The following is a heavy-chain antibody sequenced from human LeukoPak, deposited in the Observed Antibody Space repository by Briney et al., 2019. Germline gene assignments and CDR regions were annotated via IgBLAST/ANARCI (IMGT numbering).Heavy chain of an antibody. CDR1: GFTFTTFW. CDR3: VRDWGYDSSGYWQKYFDT. J-gene: IGHJ4*02. D-gene: IGHD3-22*01. V-gene: IGHV3-74*01. CDR2: INHDGSST. Sequence: GGSLRLSCATSGFTFTTFWMHWVRQAPGKGLVWVSRINHDGSSTNYANSVKGRFTISRDNAKNTVYLQMNSLRAEDTAVYYCVRDWGYDSSGYWQKYFDTWGQGTLVTVSS.